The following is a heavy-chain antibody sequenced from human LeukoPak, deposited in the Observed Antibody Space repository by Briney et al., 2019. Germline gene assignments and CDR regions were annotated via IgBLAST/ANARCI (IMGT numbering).Heavy chain of an antibody. CDR1: GFTFSSHG. V-gene: IGHV3-23*01. Sequence: GGSLRLSCAASGFTFSSHGMNWVRQAPGKGLEWVSGVTGSGGTTYYADSVKGRFTISRDNSKNTLHLQMNSLRAEDTAVYYCAKEPYDILTGYYSGMKFDPWGQGTLVTVSS. D-gene: IGHD3-9*01. CDR2: VTGSGGTT. J-gene: IGHJ5*02. CDR3: AKEPYDILTGYYSGMKFDP.